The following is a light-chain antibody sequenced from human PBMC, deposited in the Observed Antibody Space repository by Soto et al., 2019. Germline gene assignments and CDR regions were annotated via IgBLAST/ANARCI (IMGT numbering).Light chain of an antibody. J-gene: IGLJ1*01. Sequence: QSALTQPASVSGSPGQSITISCTGTSSDVGGYNYVSWYQQYPGKVPKLMIYEVSNRPSGISDRFSGSKSGNTASLTISGLQAEDEADYYCSSFTTSSSYVFGTGTKGTVL. CDR1: SSDVGGYNY. CDR3: SSFTTSSSYV. CDR2: EVS. V-gene: IGLV2-14*03.